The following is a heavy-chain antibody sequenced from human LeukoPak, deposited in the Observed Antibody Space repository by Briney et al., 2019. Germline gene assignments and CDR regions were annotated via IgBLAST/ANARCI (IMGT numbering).Heavy chain of an antibody. V-gene: IGHV3-23*01. D-gene: IGHD6-19*01. CDR3: AKYSSGWVGAFDY. Sequence: PGGSLRRSCAASGFTFSSYAMSWVRQAPGKGLEWVSAISGSGGSTYYADSVKGRFTISRDNSKNTLYLQMNSLRAEDTAVYYCAKYSSGWVGAFDYWGQGTLVTVSS. CDR1: GFTFSSYA. J-gene: IGHJ4*02. CDR2: ISGSGGST.